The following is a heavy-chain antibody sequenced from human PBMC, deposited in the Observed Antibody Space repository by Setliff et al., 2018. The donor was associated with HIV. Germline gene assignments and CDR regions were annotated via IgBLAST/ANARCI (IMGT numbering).Heavy chain of an antibody. V-gene: IGHV4-61*02. CDR1: GGSISSGSYY. CDR2: FYTSGST. D-gene: IGHD6-19*01. Sequence: PSETLSLTCTVSGGSISSGSYYWSWIRQPAGKGLEWIRRFYTSGSTNYSPSLKSRVTMSVDTSKNQFSLKLSSVTAADTAVYYCARGDWYDFFDYWGQGTLVTVSS. J-gene: IGHJ4*02. CDR3: ARGDWYDFFDY.